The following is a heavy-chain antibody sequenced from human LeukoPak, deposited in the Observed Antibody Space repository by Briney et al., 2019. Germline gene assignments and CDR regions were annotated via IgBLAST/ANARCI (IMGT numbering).Heavy chain of an antibody. V-gene: IGHV1-24*01. CDR2: FDPEDGET. CDR1: GGTFSSYA. J-gene: IGHJ4*02. Sequence: ASVKVSCKASGGTFSSYAISWVRQAPGKGLEWMGGFDPEDGETIYAQKFQGRVTMTEDTSTDTAYMELSSLRSEDTAVYYCATLYDSSGYSFDYWGQGTLVTVSS. CDR3: ATLYDSSGYSFDY. D-gene: IGHD3-22*01.